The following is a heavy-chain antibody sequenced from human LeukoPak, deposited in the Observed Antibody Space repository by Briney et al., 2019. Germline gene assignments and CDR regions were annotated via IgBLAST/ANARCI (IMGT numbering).Heavy chain of an antibody. V-gene: IGHV4-39*07. D-gene: IGHD4-17*01. Sequence: SETLSLTCTVSGGSISSSSYYWGWIRQPPGKGLEWIGSIYYSGSTNYNPSLKSRVTISVDTSKNQFSLKLSSVTAADTAVYYCARALGRVGWAIREFFHNGDYASPNWFDPWGQGTLVTVSS. J-gene: IGHJ5*02. CDR1: GGSISSSSYY. CDR2: IYYSGST. CDR3: ARALGRVGWAIREFFHNGDYASPNWFDP.